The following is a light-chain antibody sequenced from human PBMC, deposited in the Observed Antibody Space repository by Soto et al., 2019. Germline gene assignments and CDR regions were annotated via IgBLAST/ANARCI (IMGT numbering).Light chain of an antibody. CDR2: GAS. CDR1: QDIGNF. CDR3: QRSNSVPHT. V-gene: IGKV1-27*01. J-gene: IGKJ2*01. Sequence: DLEMTQSPSSLTASVGDTVTIYCRASQDIGNFLAWYHQKPGKVPELLIYGASSLQSGVPLRFSGGGSGTDFTLTISSLQPEDGGTYYCQRSNSVPHTFGRGTKLMI.